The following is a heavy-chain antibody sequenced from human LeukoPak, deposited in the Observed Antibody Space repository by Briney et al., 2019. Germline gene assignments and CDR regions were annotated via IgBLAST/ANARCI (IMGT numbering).Heavy chain of an antibody. CDR3: ARQTLGYCSGGSCYSGAFDI. J-gene: IGHJ3*02. CDR2: ISYDGSNK. CDR1: GFTFSSYA. V-gene: IGHV3-30-3*01. Sequence: GRSLRLSCAASGFTFSSYAMHWVRQAPGKGLEWVAVISYDGSNKYYADSVKGRFTISRDNSKNTLYLQMNSLRAEDTAVYYCARQTLGYCSGGSCYSGAFDIWGQGTMVTVSS. D-gene: IGHD2-15*01.